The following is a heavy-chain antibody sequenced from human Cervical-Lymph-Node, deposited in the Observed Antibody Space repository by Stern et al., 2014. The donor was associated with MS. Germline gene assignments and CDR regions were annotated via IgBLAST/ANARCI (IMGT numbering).Heavy chain of an antibody. Sequence: QVTLKESGPALVKPTQALTLTCTFSGFSLSTSGMRVSWLRQPPGKALEWLARISWDDDKFYSTSLKPRLTISKDTSKNQVVFTMTNMDPVDTATYYCARSFYGYESAALGPFDYWGQGTLVTVSS. CDR3: ARSFYGYESAALGPFDY. CDR1: GFSLSTSGMR. D-gene: IGHD3-22*01. CDR2: ISWDDDK. V-gene: IGHV2-70*04. J-gene: IGHJ4*02.